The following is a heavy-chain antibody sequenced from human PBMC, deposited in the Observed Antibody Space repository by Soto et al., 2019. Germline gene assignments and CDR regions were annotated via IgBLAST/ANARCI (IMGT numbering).Heavy chain of an antibody. Sequence: QAQLQESGPGPVKPSETLSLTCTVSAGSVSGDTHYWSWIRQPPGKGLEWIGYIYNSGSTNYNPILKSRVTISVDTSKNQFSLKLSSVTAADTAVYYCARGYRTSWYWFDLWGRGTLVTVSS. CDR3: ARGYRTSWYWFDL. D-gene: IGHD6-13*01. CDR2: IYNSGST. J-gene: IGHJ2*01. CDR1: AGSVSGDTHY. V-gene: IGHV4-61*01.